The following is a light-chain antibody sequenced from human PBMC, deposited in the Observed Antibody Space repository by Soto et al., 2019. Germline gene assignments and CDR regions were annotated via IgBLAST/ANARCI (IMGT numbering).Light chain of an antibody. CDR3: QQSYSAPYT. V-gene: IGKV1-39*01. CDR2: AAS. CDR1: QNINNY. Sequence: DIQMTQSPSSLSASVGDIVTIACRASQNINNYLHWYQQKPGKAPNLLIYAASTLQSAVPSRFSASGSGTDFTLSISSLQPEDFATYYCQQSYSAPYTFGLGTKVEIK. J-gene: IGKJ2*01.